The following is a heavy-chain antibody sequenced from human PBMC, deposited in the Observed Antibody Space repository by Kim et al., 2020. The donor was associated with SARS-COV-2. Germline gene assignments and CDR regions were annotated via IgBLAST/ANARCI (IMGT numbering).Heavy chain of an antibody. J-gene: IGHJ4*02. D-gene: IGHD6-13*01. Sequence: SEKGRFTISRDNAENSLYLQVNSLRVEDTAVYYCAGESVTAGATSSDFDYWGQGTLVTVSS. V-gene: IGHV3-21*01. CDR3: AGESVTAGATSSDFDY.